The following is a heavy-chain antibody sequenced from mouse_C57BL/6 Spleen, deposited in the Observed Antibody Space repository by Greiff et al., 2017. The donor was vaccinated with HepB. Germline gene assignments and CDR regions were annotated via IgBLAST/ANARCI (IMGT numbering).Heavy chain of an antibody. Sequence: SGPGLVKPSQSLFLTCSITGFPITSGYYWIWIRQSPGKPLEWMGYITHSGETFYNPSLQSPISITRETSKNQFFLQLNSVTTEDTAMYYCAGDRDYGSSYPFAYWGQGTLVTVSA. CDR2: ITHSGET. J-gene: IGHJ3*01. D-gene: IGHD1-1*01. CDR1: GFPITSGYY. V-gene: IGHV12-3*01. CDR3: AGDRDYGSSYPFAY.